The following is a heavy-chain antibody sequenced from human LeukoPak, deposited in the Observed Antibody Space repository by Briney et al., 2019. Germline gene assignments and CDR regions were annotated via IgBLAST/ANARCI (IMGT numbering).Heavy chain of an antibody. Sequence: GSLRLSCAASGFSVSSNYMNWVRQAPGKRLEWVSVIYSGETTYYADSVKGRFTISRDNSKNTLYLQLSSLRAEDTAMYYCARDLQRLAYWGQGTLVTVSS. CDR2: IYSGETT. CDR1: GFSVSSNY. J-gene: IGHJ4*02. V-gene: IGHV3-53*01. D-gene: IGHD6-25*01. CDR3: ARDLQRLAY.